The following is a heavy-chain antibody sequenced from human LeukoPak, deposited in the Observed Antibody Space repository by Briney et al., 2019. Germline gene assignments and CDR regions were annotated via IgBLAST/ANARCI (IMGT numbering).Heavy chain of an antibody. CDR1: GFTFSSYS. J-gene: IGHJ6*03. CDR3: AKGAGGSYYYYYYMDV. D-gene: IGHD1-26*01. Sequence: GGSLRLSCAASGFTFSSYSMNWVRQAPGKGLEWVSAISGSGGSTYYADSVKGRFTISRDNSKNTLYLQMNSLRAEDTAAYYCAKGAGGSYYYYYYMDVWGKGTTVTISS. V-gene: IGHV3-23*01. CDR2: ISGSGGST.